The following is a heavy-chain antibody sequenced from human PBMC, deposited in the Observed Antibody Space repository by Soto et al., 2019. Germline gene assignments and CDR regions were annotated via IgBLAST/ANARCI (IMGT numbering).Heavy chain of an antibody. CDR3: ARDDCSSPSCYVY. CDR2: IQSDGSKK. J-gene: IGHJ4*02. CDR1: GFFFGNFG. V-gene: IGHV3-33*01. D-gene: IGHD2-2*01. Sequence: QVHLVESGGGVVQPGGSLRLSCAASGFFFGNFGMHWVRRAPGKGLEWVAAIQSDGSKKYYADSVKGRFTISRDNSKNTLDLQMDSLRAEDTGVYFCARDDCSSPSCYVYRGQGTPVTVSS.